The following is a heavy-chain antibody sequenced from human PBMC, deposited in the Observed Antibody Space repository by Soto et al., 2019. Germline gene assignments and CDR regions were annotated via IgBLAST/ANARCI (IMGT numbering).Heavy chain of an antibody. CDR3: ARARPDPNDIYHYYYGMDV. CDR1: GFTFSSYW. Sequence: LGGSLRLSCAASGFTFSSYWMHWVRQAPGKGLVWVSRINSDGSSTSYADSVKGRFTISRDNAQNTLYLQMNSLRAEDTAVYYFARARPDPNDIYHYYYGMDVSGQGTMVTV. J-gene: IGHJ6*02. V-gene: IGHV3-74*01. CDR2: INSDGSST. D-gene: IGHD3-9*01.